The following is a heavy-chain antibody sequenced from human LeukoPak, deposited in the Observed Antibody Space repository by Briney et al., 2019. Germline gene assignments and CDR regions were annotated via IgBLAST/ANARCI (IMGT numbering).Heavy chain of an antibody. Sequence: PGGSLRLSCAASGFTFSSYSINWVRQAPGKGLEWVSSISSSSSYIYYADSVKGRFTISRDNAKNSLYLQMNSLRAEDTAVYYCXXXRSSWSLFDYWGQGTLVTVSS. CDR2: ISSSSSYI. CDR1: GFTFSSYS. J-gene: IGHJ4*02. CDR3: XXXRSSWSLFDY. D-gene: IGHD6-13*01. V-gene: IGHV3-21*01.